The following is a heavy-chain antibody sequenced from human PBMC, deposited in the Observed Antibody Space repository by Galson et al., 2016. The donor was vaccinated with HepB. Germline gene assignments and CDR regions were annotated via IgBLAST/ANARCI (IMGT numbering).Heavy chain of an antibody. CDR3: ARRETNLVIFDY. J-gene: IGHJ4*02. CDR1: GGSISSSGYY. CDR2: IHYTAST. V-gene: IGHV4-39*01. D-gene: IGHD3-22*01. Sequence: SETLSLTCTVSGGSISSSGYYWAWIRQPPGKGLGWIGSIHYTASTYYNPSLKSRVTISVDTSKNQFSLKLSSVTAADTAVYYCARRETNLVIFDYWGQGTLVTVSS.